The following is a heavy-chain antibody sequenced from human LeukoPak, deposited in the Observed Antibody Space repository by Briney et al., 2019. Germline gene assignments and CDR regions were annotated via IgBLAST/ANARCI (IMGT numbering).Heavy chain of an antibody. V-gene: IGHV5-51*01. J-gene: IGHJ5*02. CDR1: GSSINSYW. CDR3: ARGGSSGYKNWIDP. Sequence: GESLNISCKASGSSINSYWIGWVRELRGKRLEWMGIIYTGDSDTRYSPSCQGQVTISANKTISTAYLQWSSLKASDTAMYYCARGGSSGYKNWIDPWGQGTLVTVSS. CDR2: IYTGDSDT. D-gene: IGHD3-22*01.